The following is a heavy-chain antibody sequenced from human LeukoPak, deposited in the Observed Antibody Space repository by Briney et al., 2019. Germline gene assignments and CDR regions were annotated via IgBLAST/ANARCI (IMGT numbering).Heavy chain of an antibody. CDR3: ARASLDV. CDR1: GGSFSGYY. J-gene: IGHJ6*02. CDR2: INHSGST. D-gene: IGHD6-6*01. Sequence: SETLSLTCAVYGGSFSGYYWSWIRQPPGKGLEWIGEINHSGSTNYNPSLKSRVTISVDTSKNQFSLKLSSVTAADTAVYCCARASLDVWGQGTTVTVSS. V-gene: IGHV4-34*01.